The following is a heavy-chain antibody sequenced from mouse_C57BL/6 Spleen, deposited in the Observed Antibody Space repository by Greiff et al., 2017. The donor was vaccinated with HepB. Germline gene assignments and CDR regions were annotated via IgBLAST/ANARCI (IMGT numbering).Heavy chain of an antibody. D-gene: IGHD1-1*01. CDR2: FYPGSGSI. CDR3: ARPPDYYGSSYEDWFAY. V-gene: IGHV1-62-2*01. J-gene: IGHJ3*01. Sequence: VQLQQSGAELVKPGASVKLSCKASGYTFTEYTIHWVKQRSGQGLEWIGWFYPGSGSIKYNEKFKDKATLTADKSSSTVYMELSRLTSEDSAVYFCARPPDYYGSSYEDWFAYWGQGTLVTVSA. CDR1: GYTFTEYT.